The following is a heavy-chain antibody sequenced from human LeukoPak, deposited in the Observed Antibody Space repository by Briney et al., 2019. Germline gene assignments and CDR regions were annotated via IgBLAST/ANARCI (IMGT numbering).Heavy chain of an antibody. D-gene: IGHD3-16*01. J-gene: IGHJ4*02. V-gene: IGHV4-39*01. CDR3: ARQPIYDYVWGTRTYYFDY. CDR2: IYYSGST. CDR1: GGSISSSSYY. Sequence: SETLSLTCTVSGGSISSSSYYWGWIRQPPGTGLEWIGSIYYSGSTYYNPSLKSRVTISVDTSKNQFSLKLSSVTAADTAVYYCARQPIYDYVWGTRTYYFDYWGQGTLVTVSS.